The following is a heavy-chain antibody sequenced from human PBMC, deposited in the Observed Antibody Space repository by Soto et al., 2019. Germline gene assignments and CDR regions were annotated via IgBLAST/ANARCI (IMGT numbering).Heavy chain of an antibody. CDR3: ARDLWGYCGTDCYPLDV. Sequence: SETLSLTCTVSGGSISGYYGSWIRQPPGKGLEWIGYMYNTGNTVYNPSFKSRVTTSVDTSKNQFSLKLNSVTAADTAVYYCARDLWGYCGTDCYPLDVWGQGTTVTVS. V-gene: IGHV4-59*01. CDR2: MYNTGNT. CDR1: GGSISGYY. J-gene: IGHJ6*02. D-gene: IGHD2-21*02.